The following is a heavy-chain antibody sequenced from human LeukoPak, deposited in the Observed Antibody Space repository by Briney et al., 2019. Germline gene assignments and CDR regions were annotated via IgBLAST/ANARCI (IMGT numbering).Heavy chain of an antibody. J-gene: IGHJ4*02. V-gene: IGHV4-34*01. Sequence: SETLSLTCAVHGGSLSGFYWTWMRQPPGKELEWIGEIKPGGITSYKLSLTSRVTMSQDTSNNQFSLKLTSVTAADTAVYYCARGLGEGYPDYWGPGTLVTVSS. CDR3: ARGLGEGYPDY. CDR2: IKPGGIT. D-gene: IGHD5-24*01. CDR1: GGSLSGFY.